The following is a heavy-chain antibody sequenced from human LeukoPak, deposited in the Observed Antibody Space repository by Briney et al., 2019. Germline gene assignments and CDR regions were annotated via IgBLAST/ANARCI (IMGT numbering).Heavy chain of an antibody. CDR2: IWYDGSNK. CDR3: ARESSKHHIVVVTATRYFDY. D-gene: IGHD2-21*02. J-gene: IGHJ4*02. CDR1: GFAFSSYG. V-gene: IGHV3-33*01. Sequence: GGSLRLSCAASGFAFSSYGMHWVRQAPGKGLEWVAVIWYDGSNKYYADSVKGRFTISRDNSKNTLYLQMNSLRAEDTAVYYCARESSKHHIVVVTATRYFDYWGQGTLVTVSS.